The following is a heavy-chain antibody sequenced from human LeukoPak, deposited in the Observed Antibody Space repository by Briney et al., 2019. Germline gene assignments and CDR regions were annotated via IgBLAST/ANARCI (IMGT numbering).Heavy chain of an antibody. V-gene: IGHV4-34*01. CDR3: TRMTAGRDY. Sequence: PSETLSLTCAVSGVSFEDCYWSWVRQTPGKGLEWIGEINHSGYTNDSPSLKSRVTLSIDTSRKQFSLNLRSVTVADTGIYHCTRMTAGRDYWGQGTLVTVSS. CDR1: GVSFEDCY. J-gene: IGHJ4*02. CDR2: INHSGYT. D-gene: IGHD2-21*02.